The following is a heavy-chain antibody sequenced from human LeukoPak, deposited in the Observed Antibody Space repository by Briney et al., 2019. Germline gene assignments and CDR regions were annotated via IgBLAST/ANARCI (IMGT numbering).Heavy chain of an antibody. D-gene: IGHD3-22*01. CDR1: GFTFSSCG. Sequence: GGSLRLSCTASGFTFSSCGMHWVRQAPGQGLEWVAVIWSDGSKKYHADSVKGRFTISRDSTKNMLYLQMNSLRAEDTAIYYCVRVGTDSIGSYPDYWGQGTLVTVTS. J-gene: IGHJ4*02. CDR2: IWSDGSKK. V-gene: IGHV3-33*01. CDR3: VRVGTDSIGSYPDY.